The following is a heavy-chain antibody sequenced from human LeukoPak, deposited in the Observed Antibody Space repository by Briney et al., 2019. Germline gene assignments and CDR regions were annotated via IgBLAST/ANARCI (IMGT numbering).Heavy chain of an antibody. CDR3: ARKSPLSGWYFDY. D-gene: IGHD6-19*01. J-gene: IGHJ4*02. Sequence: GGSLRLSCAASGFTFSSYWMHWVRQAPGKGLVWVSRINSDGSSTSYADSVKGRFTISRDNAKNTLYLQMNSLRAEDTAVYYCARKSPLSGWYFDYWGQGTLVTVSS. V-gene: IGHV3-74*01. CDR1: GFTFSSYW. CDR2: INSDGSST.